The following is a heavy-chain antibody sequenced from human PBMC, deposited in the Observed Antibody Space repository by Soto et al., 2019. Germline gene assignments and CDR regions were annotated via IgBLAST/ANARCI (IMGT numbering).Heavy chain of an antibody. CDR1: GYTFTSYY. CDR2: INPSGGST. J-gene: IGHJ5*02. D-gene: IGHD3-22*01. CDR3: ARDPPYDSSGYSWFDP. Sequence: ASVKVSFKASGYTFTSYYMHWVRQAPGQGLELMGIINPSGGSTSYAQKFQGRVTMTRDTSTSTVYMELSSLRSEDTAVYYCARDPPYDSSGYSWFDPWGQGTLVTVSS. V-gene: IGHV1-46*01.